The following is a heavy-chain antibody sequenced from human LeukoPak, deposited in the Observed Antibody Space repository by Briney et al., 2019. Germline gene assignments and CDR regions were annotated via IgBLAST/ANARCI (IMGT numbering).Heavy chain of an antibody. CDR3: ARVRGYLDY. CDR1: GFTFSSYE. CDR2: ISSSGSTI. J-gene: IGHJ4*02. D-gene: IGHD3-10*01. V-gene: IGHV3-48*03. Sequence: GGSLRLSCAASGFTFSSYEMNWVRQAPGKGLEWVSYISSSGSTIYYADSVKGRFTISRDNAENSLYLQMNSLRAEDTAVYYCARVRGYLDYWGQGTLVTVSS.